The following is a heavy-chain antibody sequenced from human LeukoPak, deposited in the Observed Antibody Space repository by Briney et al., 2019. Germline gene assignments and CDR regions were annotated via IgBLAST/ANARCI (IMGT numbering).Heavy chain of an antibody. CDR1: GGSMSSYY. CDR2: IYYSGST. J-gene: IGHJ4*02. CDR3: ARGARAGYNLEPFDY. Sequence: SETLSLTCTVSGGSMSSYYWSWIRQPPGKGLEWIGCIYYSGSTKYNPSLKSRVTISVDTSKNQFSLKLSSVIAADTAVYYCARGARAGYNLEPFDYWGQGTLVTVSS. D-gene: IGHD5-24*01. V-gene: IGHV4-59*08.